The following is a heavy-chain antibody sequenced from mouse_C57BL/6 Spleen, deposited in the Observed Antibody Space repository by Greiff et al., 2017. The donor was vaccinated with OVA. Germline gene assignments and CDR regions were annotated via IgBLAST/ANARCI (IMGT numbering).Heavy chain of an antibody. Sequence: EVQRVESGGGLVKPGGSLKLSCAASGFTFSSYTMSWVRQTPEKRLEWVATISGGGGNTYYPDSVKGRFTISRDNAKNTLYLQMSSLRSEDTALYYCARLYYFDYWGQGTTLTVSS. CDR2: ISGGGGNT. V-gene: IGHV5-9*01. CDR1: GFTFSSYT. CDR3: ARLYYFDY. J-gene: IGHJ2*01.